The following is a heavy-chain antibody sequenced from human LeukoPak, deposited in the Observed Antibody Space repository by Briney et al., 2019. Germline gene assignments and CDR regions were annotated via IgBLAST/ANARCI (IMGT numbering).Heavy chain of an antibody. V-gene: IGHV1-46*01. CDR2: INPSGGST. D-gene: IGHD4-11*01. Sequence: GASVKVSCKASGYTFTSYYIHWVRQAPGQGLEWMGIINPSGGSTSYAQKFQGRVTMTRDTSTSTVYMELSSLRSEDTAVYYCAREHRLQYLDYWGQGTLVTVSS. J-gene: IGHJ4*02. CDR1: GYTFTSYY. CDR3: AREHRLQYLDY.